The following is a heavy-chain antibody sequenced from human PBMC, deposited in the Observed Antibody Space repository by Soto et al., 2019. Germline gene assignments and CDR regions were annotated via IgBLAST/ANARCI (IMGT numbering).Heavy chain of an antibody. D-gene: IGHD6-13*01. J-gene: IGHJ4*02. CDR3: AKKRTGYSSSWLDY. CDR2: ISWNSGSI. Sequence: SLRLSCAASGFTFDDYAMHWVRQAPGKGLEWVSGISWNSGSIGYADSVKGRFTISRDNAKNSLYLQMNSLRAEDTALYYCAKKRTGYSSSWLDYWGQGTLVTVSS. V-gene: IGHV3-9*01. CDR1: GFTFDDYA.